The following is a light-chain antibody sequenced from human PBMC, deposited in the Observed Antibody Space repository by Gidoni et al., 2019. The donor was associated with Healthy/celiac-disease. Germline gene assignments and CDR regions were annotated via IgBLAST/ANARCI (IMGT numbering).Light chain of an antibody. CDR3: QQSYSTPPWT. V-gene: IGKV1-39*01. CDR2: AAS. CDR1: QSISRY. Sequence: IPMTQSPSSLSASVGDIVTITCRASQSISRYLNGYQQKPGKAPKLLIYAASSLQSGVPSRFSSSGSGTDFTLTISSLQPEDFATYYCQQSYSTPPWTFGQGPQVEIK. J-gene: IGKJ1*01.